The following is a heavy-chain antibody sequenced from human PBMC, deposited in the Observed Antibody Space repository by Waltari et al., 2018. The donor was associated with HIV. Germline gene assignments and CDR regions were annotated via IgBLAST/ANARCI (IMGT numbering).Heavy chain of an antibody. V-gene: IGHV3-72*01. CDR2: TRNKANSYTT. CDR1: GFTFSDHY. J-gene: IGHJ4*02. CDR3: ARVKRGYSYGPFDY. D-gene: IGHD5-18*01. Sequence: EVQLVESGGGLVQPGGSLRLSCAASGFTFSDHYMDWVRPAPGKGLEWVGRTRNKANSYTTEYAASVKGRFTISRDDSKNSLYLQMNSLKTEDTAVYYCARVKRGYSYGPFDYWGQGTLVTVSS.